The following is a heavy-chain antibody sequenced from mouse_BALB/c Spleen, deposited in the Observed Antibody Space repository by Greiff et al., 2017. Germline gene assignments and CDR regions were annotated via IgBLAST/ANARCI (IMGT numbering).Heavy chain of an antibody. Sequence: EVKLVESGGGLVKLGGSLKLSCAASGFTFSSYYMSWVRQTPEKRLELVAAINSNGGSTYYPDTVKGRFTISRDNAKNTLYLQMSSLKSEDTALYYCARHDKGYFDYWGQGTTLTVSS. V-gene: IGHV5-6-2*01. CDR2: INSNGGST. CDR3: ARHDKGYFDY. D-gene: IGHD1-3*01. CDR1: GFTFSSYY. J-gene: IGHJ2*01.